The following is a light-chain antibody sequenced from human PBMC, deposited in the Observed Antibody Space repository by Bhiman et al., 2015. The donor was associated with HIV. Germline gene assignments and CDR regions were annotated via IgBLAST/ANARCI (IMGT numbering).Light chain of an antibody. Sequence: QSALTQPASVSGSPGQSVTISCTGTSSDVGVFNYVSWYQQHPGKAPRLIIYDVNERPSGVSDHFSASKSGNTASLTISGLQAEDEADYYCSSYAGSSTYVVFGGGTKLTVL. CDR3: SSYAGSSTYVV. J-gene: IGLJ2*01. V-gene: IGLV2-14*03. CDR1: SSDVGVFNY. CDR2: DVN.